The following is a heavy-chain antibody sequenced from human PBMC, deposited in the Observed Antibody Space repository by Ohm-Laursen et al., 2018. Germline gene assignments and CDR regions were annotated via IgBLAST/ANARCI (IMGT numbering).Heavy chain of an antibody. D-gene: IGHD2-2*01. V-gene: IGHV4-34*01. CDR3: ASRNCSYASCYPQFDY. Sequence: SDTLSLTCAVYGGSFSAYFWSWIRQPPGKGLEWIGEINHSGSTNYNPSLKSRVTISVDTSKNQFSLKLSSVTAADTAVYYCASRNCSYASCYPQFDYWGQGTLVTVSS. CDR2: INHSGST. J-gene: IGHJ4*02. CDR1: GGSFSAYF.